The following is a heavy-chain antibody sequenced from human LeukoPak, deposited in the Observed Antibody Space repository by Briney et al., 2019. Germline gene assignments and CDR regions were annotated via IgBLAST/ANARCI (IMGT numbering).Heavy chain of an antibody. CDR2: ISSSGSTI. CDR1: GFTISDYY. V-gene: IGHV3-11*04. CDR3: ARGGRGYSGYEVGRYFDY. Sequence: GGSLRLSCAASGFTISDYYMSWIRQAPGKGLEWVSYISSSGSTIYYADSVKGRFTISRDNAKNSLYLQMNSLRAEDTAVYYCARGGRGYSGYEVGRYFDYWGQGTLVTVSS. J-gene: IGHJ4*02. D-gene: IGHD5-12*01.